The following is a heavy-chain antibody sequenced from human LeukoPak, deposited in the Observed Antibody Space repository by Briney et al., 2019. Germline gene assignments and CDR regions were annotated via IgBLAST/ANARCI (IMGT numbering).Heavy chain of an antibody. D-gene: IGHD1-14*01. CDR2: IGDRGVDK. V-gene: IGHV3-23*01. J-gene: IGHJ4*02. Sequence: PAGSLTLSCAASGFTFNNYPLSWVRQAPGKGLEWVADIGDRGVDKKYAYSVRGRFTTSRDKSKNTLYLQMSSLMVEETAIYYCGRDRKLDYWGQGTLVTVSS. CDR1: GFTFNNYP. CDR3: GRDRKLDY.